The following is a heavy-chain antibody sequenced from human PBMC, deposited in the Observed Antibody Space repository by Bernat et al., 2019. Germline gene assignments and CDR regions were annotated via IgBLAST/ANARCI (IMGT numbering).Heavy chain of an antibody. V-gene: IGHV3-33*01. D-gene: IGHD5-12*01. CDR3: ARDMDLLGYVLDY. CDR1: GFTFSSYG. CDR2: IWYDGSNK. Sequence: QVQLVESGGGVVQPGRSLRLSCAASGFTFSSYGMHWVRQAPGKGLEWVAGIWYDGSNKYYADSVKGRFTISRDNSKNTLYLQMNSLRAEDTAVYYCARDMDLLGYVLDYWGQGTLVTVSS. J-gene: IGHJ4*02.